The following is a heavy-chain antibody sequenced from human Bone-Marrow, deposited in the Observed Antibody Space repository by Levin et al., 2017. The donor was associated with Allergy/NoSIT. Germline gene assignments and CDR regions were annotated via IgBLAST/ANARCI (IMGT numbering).Heavy chain of an antibody. D-gene: IGHD4-17*01. CDR1: GFTFSSYS. CDR3: AGDQSPYGDEPDAFDS. CDR2: ISSSSSTI. J-gene: IGHJ3*02. V-gene: IGHV3-48*01. Sequence: GGSLRLSCAASGFTFSSYSMNWVRQAPGKGLEWVSYISSSSSTIYYADSVKGRFTISRDNAKNSLYLQMNSLRAEDTAVYYCAGDQSPYGDEPDAFDSWGQGTMVTVSS.